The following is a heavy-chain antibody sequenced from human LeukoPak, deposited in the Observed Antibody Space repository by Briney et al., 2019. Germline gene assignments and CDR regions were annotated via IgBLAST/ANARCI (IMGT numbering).Heavy chain of an antibody. D-gene: IGHD5-12*01. CDR2: ISGSGGST. CDR3: AKEGPGFSGHVLDDAFDI. V-gene: IGHV3-23*01. J-gene: IGHJ3*02. Sequence: GGTLRLSCAASGFTFSSYGMSWVRQAPGKGLEWVSAISGSGGSTYYADSVKGRFTISRDNSKNTLYLQMNSLRAEDTAVYYCAKEGPGFSGHVLDDAFDIWGQGKMVTVSS. CDR1: GFTFSSYG.